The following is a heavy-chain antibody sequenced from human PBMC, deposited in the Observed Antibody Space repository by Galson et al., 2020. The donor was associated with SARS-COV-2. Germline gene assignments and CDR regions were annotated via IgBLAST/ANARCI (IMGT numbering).Heavy chain of an antibody. Sequence: ASVQVTCKVSGYTLTELSMHWVRPAPGKGLEWMGGFDPEDGETNNAQKFQGRVTMTEDTSTDTVYMELSSLRSEDTAVYYCATTSPNRWLQRSFFYFDYWGQGTLVTASS. D-gene: IGHD5-12*01. CDR2: FDPEDGET. V-gene: IGHV1-24*01. J-gene: IGHJ4*02. CDR3: ATTSPNRWLQRSFFYFDY. CDR1: GYTLTELS.